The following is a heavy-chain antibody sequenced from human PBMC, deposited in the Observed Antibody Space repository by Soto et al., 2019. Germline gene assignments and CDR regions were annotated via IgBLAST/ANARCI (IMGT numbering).Heavy chain of an antibody. Sequence: LVKVSCKASGGTFSSYAISWVRQAPGQGLEWMGGIIPIFGTANYAQKFQGRVTITADESTSTAYMELSSLRSEDTAVYYCANNYVWGSHRTYYFDYWGQGTLVTVSS. J-gene: IGHJ4*02. CDR3: ANNYVWGSHRTYYFDY. D-gene: IGHD3-16*02. V-gene: IGHV1-69*13. CDR2: IIPIFGTA. CDR1: GGTFSSYA.